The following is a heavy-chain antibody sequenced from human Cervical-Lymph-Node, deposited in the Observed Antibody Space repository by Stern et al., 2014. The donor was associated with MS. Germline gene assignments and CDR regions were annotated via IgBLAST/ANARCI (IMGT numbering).Heavy chain of an antibody. CDR1: GYTFTTFG. CDR3: ARGTGDLKV. CDR2: ISGYSPNT. D-gene: IGHD7-27*01. V-gene: IGHV1-18*01. Sequence: QVQLVQSGPEVKKPGASVKVSCRASGYTFTTFGISWVREDPGHGLEWMGWISGYSPNTNYAQKFQGRVTLTTDTSTNTAYMELRSLRSDDTAIYYCARGTGDLKVWGQGTLVTVSS. J-gene: IGHJ4*02.